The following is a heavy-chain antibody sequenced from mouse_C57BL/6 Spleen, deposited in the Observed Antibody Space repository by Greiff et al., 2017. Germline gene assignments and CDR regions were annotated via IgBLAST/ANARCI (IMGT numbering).Heavy chain of an antibody. CDR1: GFTFSSYA. V-gene: IGHV5-4*01. J-gene: IGHJ1*03. CDR3: ARDPRLQGYFYV. D-gene: IGHD2-13*01. CDR2: ISDGGSYT. Sequence: DVKLVESGGGLVKPGGSLKLSCAASGFTFSSYAMSWVRQTPEKRLEWVATISDGGSYTYYPDNVKGRFTISRDNAKNNLYLQMSHLKSEDTAMYYCARDPRLQGYFYVWGTGTTVTVSS.